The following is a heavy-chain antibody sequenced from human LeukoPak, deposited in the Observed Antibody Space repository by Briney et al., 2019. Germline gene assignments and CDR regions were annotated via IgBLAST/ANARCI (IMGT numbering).Heavy chain of an antibody. CDR1: GYSFTSYW. CDR2: IYPGDSDT. Sequence: GESLKISWKGSGYSFTSYWIGWVRQMPGKGLEWMGIIYPGDSDTRYSPSFQGQVTISADKSISTAYLQWSSLKASDTAMYYCARQLFSSSWPYDAFDIWGQGTMVTVSS. V-gene: IGHV5-51*01. J-gene: IGHJ3*02. D-gene: IGHD6-13*01. CDR3: ARQLFSSSWPYDAFDI.